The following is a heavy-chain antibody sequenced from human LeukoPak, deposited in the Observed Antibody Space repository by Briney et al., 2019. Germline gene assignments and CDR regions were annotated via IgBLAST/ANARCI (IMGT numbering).Heavy chain of an antibody. J-gene: IGHJ4*02. D-gene: IGHD6-19*01. CDR1: GYTFTGYY. CDR2: INPNSGGT. Sequence: ASVKVSCKASGYTFTGYYIHWVRQAPGQGLEWMGWINPNSGGTNYAQKFQGRVTMTRDTSISTAYVELSRLRSDDTAVYYCARPLQWLVKLTLNYWGQGTLVTVSS. V-gene: IGHV1-2*02. CDR3: ARPLQWLVKLTLNY.